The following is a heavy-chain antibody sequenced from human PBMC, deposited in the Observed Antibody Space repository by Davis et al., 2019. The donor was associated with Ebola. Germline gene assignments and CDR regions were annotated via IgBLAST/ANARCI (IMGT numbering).Heavy chain of an antibody. Sequence: GESLKISCAASGFTFSSHGMHWVRQAPGKGLEWVGRIKSKTDGGTTDYAAPVKGRFTISRDDSKNTLYLQMNSLKTEDTAVYYCAKYYYDSSGSLFDYWGQGTLVTVSS. J-gene: IGHJ4*02. CDR1: GFTFSSHG. V-gene: IGHV3-15*01. CDR3: AKYYYDSSGSLFDY. CDR2: IKSKTDGGTT. D-gene: IGHD3-22*01.